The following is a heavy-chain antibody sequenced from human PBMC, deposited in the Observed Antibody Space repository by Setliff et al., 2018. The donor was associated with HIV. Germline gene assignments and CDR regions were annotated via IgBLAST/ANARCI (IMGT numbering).Heavy chain of an antibody. CDR3: EREPKGGDDRALDY. Sequence: PSETLSLTCTVSGGSISGYFWSWNRQPAGKGLEWIGRTFTSGITNYSPSLKSRVTMSVDTSKNQFSLNLTSVTAADTALYYCEREPKGGDDRALDYWGQGTLVTVSS. CDR2: TFTSGIT. J-gene: IGHJ4*02. D-gene: IGHD3-16*01. CDR1: GGSISGYF. V-gene: IGHV4-4*07.